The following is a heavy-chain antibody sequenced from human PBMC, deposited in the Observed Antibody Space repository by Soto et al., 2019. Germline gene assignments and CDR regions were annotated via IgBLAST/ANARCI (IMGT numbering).Heavy chain of an antibody. D-gene: IGHD2-2*01. CDR2: IHYSGST. J-gene: IGHJ5*02. V-gene: IGHV4-39*07. CDR1: GGSSSSLTYF. CDR3: ARVPYR. Sequence: SFPLKLPYSVSGGSSSSLTYFWGWVRQPPGKGLEWIGSIHYSGSTYYNPSLKSRVTISVDRSKNQFSLKLSSVTAADTAVYYCARVPYRWGQGTLVTVSS.